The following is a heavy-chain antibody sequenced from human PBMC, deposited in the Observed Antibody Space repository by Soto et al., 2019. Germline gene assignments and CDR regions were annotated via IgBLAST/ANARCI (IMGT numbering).Heavy chain of an antibody. CDR1: GGSIGSGDYY. D-gene: IGHD2-2*01. V-gene: IGHV4-30-4*01. J-gene: IGHJ5*02. CDR2: IYYSGST. Sequence: QVQLQESGPGLVKPSQTLSLTCTVSGGSIGSGDYYWSWIRQPPGKGLEWIGYIYYSGSTYYNPSLKSRVTISVDTSKNQFSLKLSSVTAADTAVYYCVRDSQLRRNWFDPWGQGTLVTVSS. CDR3: VRDSQLRRNWFDP.